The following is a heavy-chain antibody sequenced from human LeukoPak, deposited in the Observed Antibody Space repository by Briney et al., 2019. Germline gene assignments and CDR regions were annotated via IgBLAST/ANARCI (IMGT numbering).Heavy chain of an antibody. D-gene: IGHD3-22*01. J-gene: IGHJ4*02. CDR3: ARLYDGSGYYYETN. CDR1: GGSFSGYY. V-gene: IGHV4-34*01. Sequence: PSETLSLTCAVSGGSFSGYYWSWIRQPPGKGLEWIGEINHSGSTNYNPSLKSRVTISVDTSKNQFSLKLSSVTAADTAVYYCARLYDGSGYYYETNWGQGTLVTVSS. CDR2: INHSGST.